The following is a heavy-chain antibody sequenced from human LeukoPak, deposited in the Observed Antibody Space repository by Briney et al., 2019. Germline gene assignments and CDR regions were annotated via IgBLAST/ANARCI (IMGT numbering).Heavy chain of an antibody. V-gene: IGHV3-21*01. D-gene: IGHD3-10*01. J-gene: IGHJ3*02. CDR2: IGSSSSYI. Sequence: GGSLRLSCAASGFTFSSYSMNWVRQAPGKGLEWVSSIGSSSSYIYYADSVKGRFTISRDNAKNSLYLQMNSLRAEDTAVYYCARDLWFGDPSNTFDIWGQGTMVTVSS. CDR3: ARDLWFGDPSNTFDI. CDR1: GFTFSSYS.